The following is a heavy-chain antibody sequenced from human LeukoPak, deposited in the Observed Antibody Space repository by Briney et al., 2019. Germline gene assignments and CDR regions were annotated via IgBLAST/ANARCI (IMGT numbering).Heavy chain of an antibody. V-gene: IGHV1-2*04. Sequence: GASVKVSCKASGYTFTGYYMHWVRQAPGQGLEWMGWIKPNSGGTNYAQKFQGWVTMTRDTSISTAYMELSRLRSDDTAVYYCARDLRKYDYVWGSPHYYYYGMDVWGQGTTVTVSS. CDR2: IKPNSGGT. CDR3: ARDLRKYDYVWGSPHYYYYGMDV. D-gene: IGHD3-16*01. J-gene: IGHJ6*02. CDR1: GYTFTGYY.